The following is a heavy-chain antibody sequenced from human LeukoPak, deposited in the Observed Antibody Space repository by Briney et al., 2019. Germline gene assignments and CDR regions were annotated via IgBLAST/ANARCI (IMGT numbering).Heavy chain of an antibody. CDR2: IYTSGST. CDR3: ARESYCGGDCYSFQH. J-gene: IGHJ1*01. CDR1: GGSISSGSYY. Sequence: TLSLTCTVSGGSISSGSYYWSWIRQPAGKGLEWIGRIYTSGSTNYNPSLKSRVTISVDTSKNQFSLKLSSVTAADTAVYYCARESYCGGDCYSFQHWGQGTLVTVSS. D-gene: IGHD2-21*01. V-gene: IGHV4-61*02.